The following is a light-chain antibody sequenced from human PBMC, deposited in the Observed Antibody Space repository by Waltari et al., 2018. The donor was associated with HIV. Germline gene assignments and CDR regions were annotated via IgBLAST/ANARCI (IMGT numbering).Light chain of an antibody. CDR1: QGINHF. J-gene: IGKJ4*01. Sequence: DIQLTQSPSFLSASVGDRVTIPCRASQGINHFLSWYQQKPGKAPKLLIYSTSTLYSVVPSRFSGSGSGTEFTLTSSSLQPEDFATYYWQQVNRSPLTFGGGTKVEIK. V-gene: IGKV1-9*01. CDR3: QQVNRSPLT. CDR2: STS.